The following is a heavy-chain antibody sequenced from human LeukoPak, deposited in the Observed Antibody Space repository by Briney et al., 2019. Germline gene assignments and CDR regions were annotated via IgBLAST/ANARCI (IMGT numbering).Heavy chain of an antibody. CDR2: IQEDGSEK. D-gene: IGHD3-10*01. CDR1: GFTFNRFW. CDR3: ARIRGFGDAYHYDVMDV. Sequence: GGSLRLSCAASGFTFNRFWMTWVRQAPGKGLEWVASIQEDGSEKQYVDSVKGRFTISRDNAKNSLYLQMNSLRAEDTAVYYCARIRGFGDAYHYDVMDVWGQGTTVTVAS. J-gene: IGHJ6*02. V-gene: IGHV3-7*01.